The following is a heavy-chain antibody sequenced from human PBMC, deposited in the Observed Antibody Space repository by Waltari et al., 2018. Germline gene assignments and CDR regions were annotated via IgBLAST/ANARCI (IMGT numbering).Heavy chain of an antibody. D-gene: IGHD6-25*01. CDR3: VTRVAAAG. CDR2: IREDGGDT. Sequence: EVQLVQSGGGVVHPGGSLRLSWVTSGFDFDTFWMSWVRQAPGKGLEWVANIREDGGDTYYLDSVKGRFTISRDNANNSLYLEMDSLTVEDTGVYYCVTRVAAAGWGQGTLVTVSS. V-gene: IGHV3-7*01. J-gene: IGHJ4*02. CDR1: GFDFDTFW.